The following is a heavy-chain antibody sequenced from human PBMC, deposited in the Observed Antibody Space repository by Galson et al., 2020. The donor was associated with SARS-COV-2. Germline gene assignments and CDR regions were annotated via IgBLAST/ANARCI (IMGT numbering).Heavy chain of an antibody. V-gene: IGHV3-7*04. CDR1: GFTFSNYW. CDR3: AREGSDWSTRMVY. J-gene: IGHJ4*02. CDR2: IKQDGTEK. D-gene: IGHD3-10*01. Sequence: GESLKISCVGSGFTFSNYWMSWVRQTPGKGLEWVANIKQDGTEKYYVDSVKGRFTISRDNAKNSLYLQMNSLRVEDTALYYCAREGSDWSTRMVYWGQGTQVTVSS.